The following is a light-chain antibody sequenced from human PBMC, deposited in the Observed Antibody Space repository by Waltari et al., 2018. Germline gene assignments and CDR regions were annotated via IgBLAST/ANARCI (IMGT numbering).Light chain of an antibody. CDR2: WAS. V-gene: IGKV4-1*01. J-gene: IGKJ4*01. Sequence: DMVMTQSPDSLAVSLGERGTSDCKSSETVLYSSNNKNYLAWYQQKPGQPPKLLIYWASTRESGVPDRFSGSGSGTDFTLTISSLQAEDVAVYYCQQYSTTPLTFGGGTKVEVK. CDR1: ETVLYSSNNKNY. CDR3: QQYSTTPLT.